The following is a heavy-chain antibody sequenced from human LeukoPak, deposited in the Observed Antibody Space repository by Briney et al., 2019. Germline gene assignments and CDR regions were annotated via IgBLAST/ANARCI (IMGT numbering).Heavy chain of an antibody. CDR2: ISSSSSYI. Sequence: GGSLRLSCAASGFTFSSYSMNWVRQAPGKGLEWVSSISSSSSYIYYADSVKGRFTISRDNAKNSLYLQMNSLRAEDTAVYYCARALEGHYYYYMYVWGKGTTVTVSS. V-gene: IGHV3-21*01. J-gene: IGHJ6*03. CDR1: GFTFSSYS. CDR3: ARALEGHYYYYMYV.